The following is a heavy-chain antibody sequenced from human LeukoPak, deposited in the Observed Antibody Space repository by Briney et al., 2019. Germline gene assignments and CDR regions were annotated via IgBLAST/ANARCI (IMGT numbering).Heavy chain of an antibody. CDR1: GYTLTELS. CDR3: ATDMGLLCTDGVCPKSFDY. V-gene: IGHV1-24*01. J-gene: IGHJ4*02. CDR2: FDPEDGEI. D-gene: IGHD2-8*01. Sequence: ASVKVSCKVSGYTLTELSLHWVRQAPGKGLEWMGGFDPEDGEIIYAQNFQGRVNMTDDTSTDTAYMELSSLRSDDTAVYYCATDMGLLCTDGVCPKSFDYWGQGTLVTVSS.